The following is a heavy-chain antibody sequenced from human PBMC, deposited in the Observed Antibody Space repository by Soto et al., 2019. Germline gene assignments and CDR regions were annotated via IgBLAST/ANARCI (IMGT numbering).Heavy chain of an antibody. Sequence: QVQLVESGGGVVQPGGSLRLSCAASGFTFSNFGMHWVRQGPGKGLEWVAIISFDGLNKYYAASVEGRFTISRDNSKNTLFLHMNSRRAEDTAVYYCAKDREEYYYGIAVWGQGTTVTVSS. V-gene: IGHV3-30*18. CDR3: AKDREEYYYGIAV. CDR1: GFTFSNFG. J-gene: IGHJ6*02. CDR2: ISFDGLNK.